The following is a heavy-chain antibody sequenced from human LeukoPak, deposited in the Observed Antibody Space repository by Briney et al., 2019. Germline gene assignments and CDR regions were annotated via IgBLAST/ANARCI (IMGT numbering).Heavy chain of an antibody. V-gene: IGHV3-48*01. J-gene: IGHJ4*02. CDR2: ISSSRSII. CDR1: GFTFSSYS. D-gene: IGHD3-16*02. CDR3: ARGGHYDYVWGRYRQKDGFHY. Sequence: GGSLRLSCAASGFTFSSYSMNWVRQAPGKGLEWVSYISSSRSIIYYADSVKGRFTISRDNAKNSLYLQMNSLRAEDTAVYYCARGGHYDYVWGRYRQKDGFHYWGQGTLVTVSS.